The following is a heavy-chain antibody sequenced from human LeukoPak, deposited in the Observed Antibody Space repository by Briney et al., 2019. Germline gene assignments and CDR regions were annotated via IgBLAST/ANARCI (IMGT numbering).Heavy chain of an antibody. Sequence: PSETLSLTCTVSGGSITSYYWGWVRQSPGRGLEWLGNIFYNGGPYYNPSFKSRVVISVDTSKNHLSLTLNAVTAADTAVYHCASYSGIYSAFEIWSQGTLVTVSS. D-gene: IGHD1-26*01. CDR2: IFYNGGP. CDR1: GGSITSYY. CDR3: ASYSGIYSAFEI. J-gene: IGHJ3*02. V-gene: IGHV4-59*12.